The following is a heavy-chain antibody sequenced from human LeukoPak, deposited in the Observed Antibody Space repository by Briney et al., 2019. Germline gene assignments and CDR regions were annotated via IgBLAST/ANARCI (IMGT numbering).Heavy chain of an antibody. Sequence: GGSLRLSCAASGFTFSSYEMNWVRQAPGKGLEWVSYISSSGSTIYYADSVKGRFTISRDNAKNSLYLQMNSLRAEDTAVYYCARSIRSDNFDWFLWGGAFDSWGQGTMVTVSS. V-gene: IGHV3-48*03. J-gene: IGHJ3*02. CDR3: ARSIRSDNFDWFLWGGAFDS. CDR2: ISSSGSTI. D-gene: IGHD3-9*01. CDR1: GFTFSSYE.